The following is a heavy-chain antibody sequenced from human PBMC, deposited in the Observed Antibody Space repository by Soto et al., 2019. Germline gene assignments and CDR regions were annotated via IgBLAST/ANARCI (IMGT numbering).Heavy chain of an antibody. CDR1: GGTFSSYA. CDR3: ARMGGSFLDS. J-gene: IGHJ5*01. CDR2: IIPIFGAT. V-gene: IGHV1-69*06. Sequence: QVQLVQSGAEVKKPWSSVKVSCKASGGTFSSYAITWVRQAPGQGLDWMGEIIPIFGATNFAPKFKGRVTITADKYTTTAYMELSSLTSEDTAVYYCARMGGSFLDSWGQGTLVTVSS. D-gene: IGHD1-26*01.